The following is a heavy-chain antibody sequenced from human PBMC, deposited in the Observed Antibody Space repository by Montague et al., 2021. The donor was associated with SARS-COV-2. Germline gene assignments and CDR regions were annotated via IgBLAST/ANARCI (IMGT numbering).Heavy chain of an antibody. Sequence: PELVKPTQTLTLTCTFSGFSLSTSGTCVSWIRQPPGKALEWLTLIDWDDDKYYSTSLKTRLTISKDTSKNRVVLTMTNMDPVDTATYYCARSYGTTVVTRAFDYWGQGTLVTVSS. J-gene: IGHJ4*02. V-gene: IGHV2-70*01. D-gene: IGHD4-23*01. CDR3: ARSYGTTVVTRAFDY. CDR2: IDWDDDK. CDR1: GFSLSTSGTC.